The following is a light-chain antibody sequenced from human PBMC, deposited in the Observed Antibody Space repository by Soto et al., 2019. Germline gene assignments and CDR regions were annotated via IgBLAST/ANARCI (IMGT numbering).Light chain of an antibody. CDR3: QQYYSTPLT. J-gene: IGKJ4*01. Sequence: DIVMTQSPDSLAVSLGERATINCKSSQSVLYSSNNKNYLAWYQQKPGQPPKLLIYWASTRESGVPDRFSGSGSVTDFPLTSSSLQAEDVAVYYCQQYYSTPLTFGGGTKVEIK. V-gene: IGKV4-1*01. CDR2: WAS. CDR1: QSVLYSSNNKNY.